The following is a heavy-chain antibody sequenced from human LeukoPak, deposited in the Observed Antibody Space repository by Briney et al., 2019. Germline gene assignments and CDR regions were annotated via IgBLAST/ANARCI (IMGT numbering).Heavy chain of an antibody. CDR3: ARHSCYDS. J-gene: IGHJ4*02. V-gene: IGHV5-51*01. CDR1: GFTFSTYS. D-gene: IGHD3-16*01. CDR2: IYAGDSST. Sequence: GESLKISCKASGFTFSTYSFAWVRQMPGKGLEWMGVIYAGDSSTRYSPSFQGQVTISVDKSISTVYLQWSSLKASGSAIYYCARHSCYDSWGQGTLVTVSS.